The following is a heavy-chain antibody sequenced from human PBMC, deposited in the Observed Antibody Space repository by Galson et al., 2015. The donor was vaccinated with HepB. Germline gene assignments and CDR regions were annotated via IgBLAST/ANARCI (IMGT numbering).Heavy chain of an antibody. CDR3: ARVPGGFDFWSGYYPYGMDV. D-gene: IGHD3-3*01. CDR2: IYYSGST. CDR1: GVSISSNY. V-gene: IGHV4-59*01. J-gene: IGHJ6*02. Sequence: LSLTCTVSGVSISSNYWSWIRQPPGKGLERIGYIYYSGSTNYNPSLSSRVTISLDTSKNQFSLKLSSVTAADTAVYYCARVPGGFDFWSGYYPYGMDVWGQGTTVTVSS.